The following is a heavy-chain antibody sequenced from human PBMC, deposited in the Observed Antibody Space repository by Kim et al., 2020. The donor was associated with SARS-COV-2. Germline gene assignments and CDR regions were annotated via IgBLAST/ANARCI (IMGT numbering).Heavy chain of an antibody. Sequence: ASVKVSCKASGYTLTELSMHWVRQAPGQGLEWMGGFDPEDGETIYAQKFQGRVTMTEDTSTDTAYMELSSLRSEDTAVYYCATALSWWGLTSHYGIDVWGQGTTVTVSS. CDR2: FDPEDGET. V-gene: IGHV1-24*01. CDR3: ATALSWWGLTSHYGIDV. J-gene: IGHJ6*02. CDR1: GYTLTELS. D-gene: IGHD2-21*01.